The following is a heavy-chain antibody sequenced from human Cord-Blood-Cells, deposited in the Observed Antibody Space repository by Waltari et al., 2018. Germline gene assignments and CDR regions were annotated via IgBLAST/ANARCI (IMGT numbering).Heavy chain of an antibody. CDR1: GFTFSSYA. CDR2: ISYDGSNK. V-gene: IGHV3-30-3*01. J-gene: IGHJ6*02. CDR3: ARVPFYYYYGMDV. Sequence: QVQLVESGGGVVQPGRSLRLSCAASGFTFSSYAMHWVRQAPGKGLEWVAVISYDGSNKYYADSVKGRFTISRDNSKNTLYLQMNSLRAEDTAVYYCARVPFYYYYGMDVWGQGTTVTVSS.